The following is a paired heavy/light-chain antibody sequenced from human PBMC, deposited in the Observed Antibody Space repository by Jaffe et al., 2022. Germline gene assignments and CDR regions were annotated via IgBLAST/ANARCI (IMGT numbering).Light chain of an antibody. J-gene: IGKJ2*01. CDR3: LQDYTTLYT. Sequence: DIQVTQSPSSLSASVGDRVTITCRASQGISNGLSWYQQKPGQAPTLLIYAASSLQSGVPSRFSGSGSGTDFTLTISSLQPEDVATYYCLQDYTTLYTFGQGTKLEIK. CDR2: AAS. CDR1: QGISNG. V-gene: IGKV1-27*01.
Heavy chain of an antibody. Sequence: QVQLVQSGAEVKKPGSSVKVSCKASGGTFSSYAISWVRQAPGQGLEWMGGIIPIFGTANYAQKFQGRVTITTDESTSTAYMELSSLRSEDTAVYYCARTPPYCGGDCYSYAFDIWGQGTMVTVSS. V-gene: IGHV1-69*05. CDR2: IIPIFGTA. CDR1: GGTFSSYA. J-gene: IGHJ3*02. D-gene: IGHD2-21*02. CDR3: ARTPPYCGGDCYSYAFDI.